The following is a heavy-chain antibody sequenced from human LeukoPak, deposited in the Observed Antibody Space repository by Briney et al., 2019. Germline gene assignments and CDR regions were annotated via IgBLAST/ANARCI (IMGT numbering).Heavy chain of an antibody. Sequence: GASVKVSCKASGYTFTIYGITWVRQAPGQGLEWMGWISAYNGHTNYAQKLQGRVTMTTDTSTSTAYMELTSLRSDDTAVYYCARAASAAAVSDYWGQGTLVTVSS. CDR1: GYTFTIYG. J-gene: IGHJ4*02. V-gene: IGHV1-18*01. D-gene: IGHD6-13*01. CDR2: ISAYNGHT. CDR3: ARAASAAAVSDY.